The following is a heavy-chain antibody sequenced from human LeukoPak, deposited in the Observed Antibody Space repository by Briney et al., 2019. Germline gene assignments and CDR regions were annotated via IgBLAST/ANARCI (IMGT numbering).Heavy chain of an antibody. CDR2: IYSGGST. J-gene: IGHJ3*02. V-gene: IGHV3-66*01. CDR3: ARDFGWGIAARRRAFDI. D-gene: IGHD6-6*01. CDR1: GLTVSRNS. Sequence: PGGSLRLSCAASGLTVSRNSLSWVRRAPGKGLGWVSVIYSGGSTYYADSVKGRFTISRDNSKNTLYLQMNSLRAEDTAVYYCARDFGWGIAARRRAFDIWGQGTMVTVSS.